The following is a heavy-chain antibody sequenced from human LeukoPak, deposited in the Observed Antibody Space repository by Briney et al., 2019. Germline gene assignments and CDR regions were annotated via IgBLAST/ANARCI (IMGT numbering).Heavy chain of an antibody. CDR2: ISSSSSYI. CDR3: ASRPPNSENFSPFDY. D-gene: IGHD1-7*01. V-gene: IGHV3-21*01. Sequence: GGSLRLSCAASGFTFSSYSMNWVRQAPGKGLEWVSSISSSSSYIYYADSVKGRFTISRDNAKNSLYLQMNSLRAEDTAVYYCASRPPNSENFSPFDYWGQGTLVTVSS. CDR1: GFTFSSYS. J-gene: IGHJ4*02.